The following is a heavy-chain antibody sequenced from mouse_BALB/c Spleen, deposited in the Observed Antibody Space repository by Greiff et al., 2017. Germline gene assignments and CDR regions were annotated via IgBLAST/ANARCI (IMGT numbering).Heavy chain of an antibody. CDR3: NAPSDYYGSSPYY. CDR2: IDPENGDT. J-gene: IGHJ2*01. Sequence: EVKLMESGAELVRSGASVKLSCTASGFNIKDYYMHWVKQRPEQGLEWIGWIDPENGDTEYAPKFQGKATMTADTSSNTAYLQLSSLTSEDTAVYYCNAPSDYYGSSPYYWGQGTTLTVSS. D-gene: IGHD1-1*01. V-gene: IGHV14-4*02. CDR1: GFNIKDYY.